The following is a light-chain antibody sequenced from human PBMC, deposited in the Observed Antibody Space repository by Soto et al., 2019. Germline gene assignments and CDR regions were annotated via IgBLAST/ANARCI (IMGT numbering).Light chain of an antibody. CDR1: QSISSW. J-gene: IGKJ1*01. CDR2: KAS. CDR3: QQYNSLWT. Sequence: DLQMTQSPSTLSASVGDRVTITCRASQSISSWLAWYQQKPGKAPKLLIYKASSLESGVPSRFSGSGSGTEFTLTISSLQPDDFATYYCQQYNSLWTFGQGPKVEIK. V-gene: IGKV1-5*03.